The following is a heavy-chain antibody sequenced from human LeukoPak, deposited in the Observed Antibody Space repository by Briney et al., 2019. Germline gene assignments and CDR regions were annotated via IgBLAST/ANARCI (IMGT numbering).Heavy chain of an antibody. D-gene: IGHD3-10*01. Sequence: GGSLRLSCAASGFTFSSYAMSWVRQAPGKGLEWVSAISGSGGSTYYADSVKGRFTISRDNSKNTLYLQMNSLRAEDTAVYYCAKSLWFGESYFVYYGMDVWGQGTTVTVSS. V-gene: IGHV3-23*01. CDR2: ISGSGGST. J-gene: IGHJ6*02. CDR3: AKSLWFGESYFVYYGMDV. CDR1: GFTFSSYA.